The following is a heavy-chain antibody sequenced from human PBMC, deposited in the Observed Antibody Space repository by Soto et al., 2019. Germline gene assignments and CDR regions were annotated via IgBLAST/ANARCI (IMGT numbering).Heavy chain of an antibody. CDR1: GFTFSSYG. CDR2: ISYDGSNK. CDR3: AKEYSGYDDAFDI. V-gene: IGHV3-30*18. D-gene: IGHD5-12*01. Sequence: GGSLRLSCAASGFTFSSYGMHWVRQAPGKGLEWVAVISYDGSNKYYADSVKGRFTISRDNSKNTLYLQMNSLRAEDTAVYYCAKEYSGYDDAFDIWGQGTMVTVPS. J-gene: IGHJ3*02.